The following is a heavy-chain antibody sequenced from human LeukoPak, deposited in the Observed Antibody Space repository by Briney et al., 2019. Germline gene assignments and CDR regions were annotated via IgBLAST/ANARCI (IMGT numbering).Heavy chain of an antibody. D-gene: IGHD2-15*01. CDR2: IYYSGST. Sequence: SETLSLTCTVSGGSISSYYWSWIRQPPGKGLEWIGYIYYSGSTNYNPSLKSRVTISVDTSKNQFSLKLSSVTAADTAVYYCARSCSGGSRYAWKFDYWGQGTLVTVSS. CDR1: GGSISSYY. V-gene: IGHV4-59*01. CDR3: ARSCSGGSRYAWKFDY. J-gene: IGHJ4*02.